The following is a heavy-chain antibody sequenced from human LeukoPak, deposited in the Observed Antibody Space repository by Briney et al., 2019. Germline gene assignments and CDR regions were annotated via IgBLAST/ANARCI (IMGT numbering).Heavy chain of an antibody. CDR3: ARDISLRGHNWFDP. CDR2: ISGSGGST. CDR1: GFTFSSYA. J-gene: IGHJ5*02. Sequence: GGSLRLSCAASGFTFSSYAMSWVRQAPGKGLEWVSAISGSGGSTYYADSVKGRFTISRDNAKNSLYLQVNSLRAEDTAVYYCARDISLRGHNWFDPWGQGTLVTVSS. D-gene: IGHD3-9*01. V-gene: IGHV3-23*01.